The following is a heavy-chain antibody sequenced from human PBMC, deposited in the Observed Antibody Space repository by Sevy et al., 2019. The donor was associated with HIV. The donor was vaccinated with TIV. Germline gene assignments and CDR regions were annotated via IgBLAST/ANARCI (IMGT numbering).Heavy chain of an antibody. CDR1: GFTFSSYA. D-gene: IGHD1-26*01. V-gene: IGHV3-23*01. CDR2: MSGSGGST. Sequence: GGSLRLSCAASGFTFSSYAMSWVRQAPGKGLEWVSAMSGSGGSTYYADSVKGRFTISRDNSKNTLYLQMNSLRAEDTAVYYCAKDPDRGELHVHFDYWGQGTLVTVSS. CDR3: AKDPDRGELHVHFDY. J-gene: IGHJ4*02.